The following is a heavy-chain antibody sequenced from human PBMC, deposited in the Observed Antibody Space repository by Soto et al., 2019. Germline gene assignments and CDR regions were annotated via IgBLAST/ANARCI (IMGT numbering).Heavy chain of an antibody. CDR1: GYTFTSYD. Sequence: QVQLVQSGAEVKKPGASVKVSCKASGYTFTSYDINWVRQATGQGLAWMGRMNPNSGNTGYAQKFQGRVTMTRNTSIRTAYMELSSLRSERPAVYYCAIRGCSSSWYYYYYSGMDVWGQGTTVTVSS. CDR2: MNPNSGNT. J-gene: IGHJ6*02. CDR3: AIRGCSSSWYYYYYSGMDV. V-gene: IGHV1-8*01. D-gene: IGHD6-13*01.